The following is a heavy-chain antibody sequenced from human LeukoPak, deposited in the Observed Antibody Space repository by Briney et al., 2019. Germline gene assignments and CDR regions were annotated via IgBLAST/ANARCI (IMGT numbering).Heavy chain of an antibody. D-gene: IGHD6-19*01. CDR3: ATVGRGSSGWYYFDY. V-gene: IGHV1-24*01. J-gene: IGHJ4*02. CDR2: FDPEDGET. CDR1: GYTLTELS. Sequence: ASVKVSCKVSGYTLTELSMHWVRQAPGKGLEWTGGFDPEDGETIYAQKFQGRVTMTEDTSTDTAYMELSSLRSEDTAVYYCATVGRGSSGWYYFDYWGQGTLVTVSS.